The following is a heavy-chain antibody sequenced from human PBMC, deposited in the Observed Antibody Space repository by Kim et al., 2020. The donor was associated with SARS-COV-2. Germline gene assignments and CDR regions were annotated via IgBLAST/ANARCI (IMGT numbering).Heavy chain of an antibody. J-gene: IGHJ6*03. CDR1: GFTFSDYY. V-gene: IGHV3-11*01. D-gene: IGHD3-22*01. Sequence: GGSLRLSCAASGFTFSDYYMSWIRQAPGKGLEWVSYISSSGSTIYYADSVKGRFTISRDNAKNSLYLQMNSLRAEDTAVYYCARDHEYYYDSSGYYGYYYYMDVWGKGTTVTVSS. CDR3: ARDHEYYYDSSGYYGYYYYMDV. CDR2: ISSSGSTI.